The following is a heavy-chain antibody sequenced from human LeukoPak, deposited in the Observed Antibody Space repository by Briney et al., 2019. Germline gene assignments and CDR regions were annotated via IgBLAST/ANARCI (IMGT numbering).Heavy chain of an antibody. CDR1: GYSISSGCY. Sequence: SETLSLTCAVSGYSISSGCYWGWIRQPPGKGLEWIGSIYHSGSTYYNPSLKSRVTISVDTSKNQFSLKLSSVTAADTAVYYCARHINQQLGYYYYMDVWGKGTTVTVSS. J-gene: IGHJ6*03. CDR2: IYHSGST. CDR3: ARHINQQLGYYYYMDV. D-gene: IGHD6-13*01. V-gene: IGHV4-38-2*01.